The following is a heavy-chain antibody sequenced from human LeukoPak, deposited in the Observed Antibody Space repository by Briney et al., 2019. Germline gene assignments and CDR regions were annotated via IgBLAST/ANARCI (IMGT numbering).Heavy chain of an antibody. D-gene: IGHD3-16*01. CDR2: ISSNGDTT. V-gene: IGHV3-64*02. CDR1: GFTFSSYA. CDR3: ARDALGVGIGGCFDL. J-gene: IGHJ2*01. Sequence: GGSLRLSCAASGFTFSSYAMHWVRQAPGKGLEYVSAISSNGDTTYYADSVKGRFTIFRDNSKNTLYLQMGSLRAEDVALYYCARDALGVGIGGCFDLWGRGTLVTVSS.